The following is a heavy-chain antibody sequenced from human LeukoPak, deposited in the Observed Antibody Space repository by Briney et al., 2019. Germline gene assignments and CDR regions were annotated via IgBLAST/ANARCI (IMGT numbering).Heavy chain of an antibody. V-gene: IGHV3-48*03. J-gene: IGHJ6*04. Sequence: PGGSLRLSCAASGFTFSSYEMNWVRQAPGKGLEWIAYLSSSGSAFSYADSVKGRFTIARDNAKNSVYLEMNSLRADDTAVYYCAELGITMIGGVWGKGTTVTISS. CDR2: LSSSGSAF. D-gene: IGHD3-10*02. CDR1: GFTFSSYE. CDR3: AELGITMIGGV.